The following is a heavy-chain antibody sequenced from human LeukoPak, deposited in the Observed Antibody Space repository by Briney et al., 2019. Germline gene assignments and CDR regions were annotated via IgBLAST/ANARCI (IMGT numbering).Heavy chain of an antibody. J-gene: IGHJ4*02. CDR3: ARELTALLWFGELGY. D-gene: IGHD3-10*01. CDR2: MSYDGDNK. CDR1: GFTFSSYA. Sequence: GGSLRLSCAASGFTFSSYAMHWVRQAPGKGREGVAVMSYDGDNKFYAASVKGRFTISRDNSKNALYLQMHSLRAEDTAVYYCARELTALLWFGELGYWGQGTLVTVSS. V-gene: IGHV3-30*04.